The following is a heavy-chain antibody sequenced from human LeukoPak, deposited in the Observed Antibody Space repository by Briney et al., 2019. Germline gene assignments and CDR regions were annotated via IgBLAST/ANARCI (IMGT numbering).Heavy chain of an antibody. CDR3: ARAFGNYYDFWSGQYYFDY. J-gene: IGHJ4*02. CDR2: IYYSGST. CDR1: GGSISSSSYY. Sequence: SETLSLTCTVSGGSISSSSYYWGWIRQPPGKGLEWIGSIYYSGSTYYNPSLKSRVTISVDTSKNQFSLKLSSVTAADTAVYYCARAFGNYYDFWSGQYYFDYWGQGTLVTVSS. D-gene: IGHD3-3*01. V-gene: IGHV4-39*07.